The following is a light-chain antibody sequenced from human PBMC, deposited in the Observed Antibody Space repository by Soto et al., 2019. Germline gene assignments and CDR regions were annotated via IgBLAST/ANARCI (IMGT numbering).Light chain of an antibody. CDR1: QSVSNNY. Sequence: EIVLTQSPGTLSLSPGERATLSCRASQSVSNNYLAWYQQKPGQAPRLLIYGASNRATGIPDRFSGSGSGTDFTLTISRLEPEDFAVYYCQQDGSSGTFGQGTKVELK. CDR3: QQDGSSGT. J-gene: IGKJ1*01. V-gene: IGKV3-20*01. CDR2: GAS.